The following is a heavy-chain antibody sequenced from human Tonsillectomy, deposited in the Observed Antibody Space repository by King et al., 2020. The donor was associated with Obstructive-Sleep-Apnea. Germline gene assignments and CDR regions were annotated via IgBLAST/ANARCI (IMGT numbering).Heavy chain of an antibody. CDR2: ISYDGSNK. D-gene: IGHD3-10*01. J-gene: IGHJ4*02. CDR3: AKDRGFGEKPTLFDY. Sequence: QLVESGGGVVQPGRSLRLSCAASGFAFTSYGMHWVRQAPGKGLEWVAVISYDGSNKYYADSVKGRFTISRDNSKNTLSLHRNSLRLEDTAVYYCAKDRGFGEKPTLFDYWGQGTLVTVSS. V-gene: IGHV3-30*18. CDR1: GFAFTSYG.